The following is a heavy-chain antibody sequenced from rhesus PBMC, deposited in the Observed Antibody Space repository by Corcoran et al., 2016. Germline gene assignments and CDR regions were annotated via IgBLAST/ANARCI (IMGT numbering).Heavy chain of an antibody. CDR2: IYGSGGSN. J-gene: IGHJ4*01. CDR1: AYSISSNY. D-gene: IGHD3-3*01. CDR3: ARDPVLGDY. Sequence: QVQLQESGPGLVKPSETLSLTRAVSAYSISSNYWNWIRQPPGKGLDWIGSIYGSGGSNYLNPSLKSRVTLSVDTSKNQFSLKLSSVTAADTAVYYCARDPVLGDYWGQGVLVTVSS. V-gene: IGHV4S14*01.